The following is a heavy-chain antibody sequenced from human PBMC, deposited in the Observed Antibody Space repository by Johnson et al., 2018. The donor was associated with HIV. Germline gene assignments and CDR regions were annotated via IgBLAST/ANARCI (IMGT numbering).Heavy chain of an antibody. CDR1: GFTFDDYA. V-gene: IGHV3-30*04. J-gene: IGHJ3*02. CDR2: ISYDGSNK. CDR3: ARGGSIAARREAFDI. D-gene: IGHD6-6*01. Sequence: QMLLVESGGGLVQPGRSLRLSCAASGFTFDDYAMHWVRQAPGKGLEWVAAISYDGSNKYYADSVKGRFTISRDNSKNTLYLQMNSLRAEDTAVYYCARGGSIAARREAFDIWGQGTMVTVSS.